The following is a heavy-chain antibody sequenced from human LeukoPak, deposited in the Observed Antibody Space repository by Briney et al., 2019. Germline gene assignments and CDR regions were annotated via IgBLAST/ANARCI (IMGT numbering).Heavy chain of an antibody. D-gene: IGHD3-22*01. CDR3: AKRPRDTSGYYLGAFDI. V-gene: IGHV3-23*01. Sequence: GGSLRLSCAASGFTFSNYAMTWVRQAPGKWLEWVSGISASGGTTYYADSVKGRFTISRDNSKNTLYLQMNSLRAEDTAVYYCAKRPRDTSGYYLGAFDIWGQGTMVTVSS. CDR1: GFTFSNYA. J-gene: IGHJ3*02. CDR2: ISASGGTT.